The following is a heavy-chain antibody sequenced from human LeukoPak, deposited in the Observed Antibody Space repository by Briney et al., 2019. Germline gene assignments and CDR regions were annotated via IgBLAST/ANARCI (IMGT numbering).Heavy chain of an antibody. Sequence: ASVKVSCKASGYTFTGYYMHWVRQAPGQGLEWMGWINPNSGGTNYAQKFQGRVTMTRDTSISTAYMGLSRLRSDDTAVYYCAITLRYFDWLFDYWGQGTLVTVSS. D-gene: IGHD3-9*01. J-gene: IGHJ4*02. CDR3: AITLRYFDWLFDY. V-gene: IGHV1-2*02. CDR1: GYTFTGYY. CDR2: INPNSGGT.